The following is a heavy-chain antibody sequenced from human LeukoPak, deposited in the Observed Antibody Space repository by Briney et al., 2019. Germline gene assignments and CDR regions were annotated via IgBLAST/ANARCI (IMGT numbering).Heavy chain of an antibody. V-gene: IGHV1-18*01. CDR3: ARVGGMYSSSSPATGGFDP. CDR2: TSAYNGNT. CDR1: GYTFTSYG. Sequence: ASVKVSCKASGYTFTSYGISWVRQAPGQGLEWMGWTSAYNGNTNYAQKLQGRVTMTTDTSTSTAYMERRSLRSDDTAVYYCARVGGMYSSSSPATGGFDPWGQGTLVTVSS. J-gene: IGHJ5*02. D-gene: IGHD6-13*01.